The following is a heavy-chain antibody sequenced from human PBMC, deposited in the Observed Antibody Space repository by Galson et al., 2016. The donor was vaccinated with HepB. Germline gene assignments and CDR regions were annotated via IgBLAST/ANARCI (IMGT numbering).Heavy chain of an antibody. Sequence: QSGAEVKKPGESLKIFCKASGYTFTNYAITWVRQAPGQGLEWMGWVNAYNGETKYAQNIQDRVTLTTDTSTATAYMELLSLRSEDTAVYYCARIFIGTGGRGFDHWGQGALVTVSS. CDR1: GYTFTNYA. CDR3: ARIFIGTGGRGFDH. J-gene: IGHJ4*02. V-gene: IGHV1-18*04. D-gene: IGHD6-13*01. CDR2: VNAYNGET.